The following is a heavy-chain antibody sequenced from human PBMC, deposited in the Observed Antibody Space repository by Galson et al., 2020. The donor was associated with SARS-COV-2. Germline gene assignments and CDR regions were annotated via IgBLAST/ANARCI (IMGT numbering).Heavy chain of an antibody. J-gene: IGHJ4*02. CDR1: GFTFSSYS. CDR3: LRESYSSGWPLDY. V-gene: IGHV3-21*01. CDR2: ISSSGPYI. D-gene: IGHD6-19*01. Sequence: NSGGSLRLYCAASGFTFSSYSMNWVRQAPGKGLEWVSSISSSGPYIYYADSVNGRFTISRDNAKNSLYLQMNSLRAEDTAVYYCLRESYSSGWPLDYWGQGTLVTVSS.